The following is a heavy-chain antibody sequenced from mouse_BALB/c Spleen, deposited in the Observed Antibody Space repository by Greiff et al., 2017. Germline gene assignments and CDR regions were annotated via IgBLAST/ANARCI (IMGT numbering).Heavy chain of an antibody. J-gene: IGHJ4*01. CDR2: INPSTGYT. CDR3: ARESRDAMDY. V-gene: IGHV1-7*01. Sequence: QVQLQQSGAELAKPGASVQMSCKASGYTFTSYWMHWVKQRPGQGLEWIGYINPSTGYTEYIQKFKDKATLTADKSSSTAYMQLSSLTSEDSAVYYCARESRDAMDYWDQRTSVGVSS. CDR1: GYTFTSYW.